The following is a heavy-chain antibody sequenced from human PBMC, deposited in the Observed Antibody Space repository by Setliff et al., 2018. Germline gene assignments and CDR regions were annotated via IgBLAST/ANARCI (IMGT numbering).Heavy chain of an antibody. CDR3: ARGLTGGGYYSVRYHHMDV. V-gene: IGHV4-31*02. D-gene: IGHD3-10*01. Sequence: PSETLSLTCTVSGGSISSGAYYWSWIRQHPEKGLELIAYIYSSGTTYYNPSLKSRVIIFLDTSKSQISLKLSSVTAADTAVYYCARGLTGGGYYSVRYHHMDVWGKGTTVTAP. CDR1: GGSISSGAYY. J-gene: IGHJ6*03. CDR2: IYSSGTT.